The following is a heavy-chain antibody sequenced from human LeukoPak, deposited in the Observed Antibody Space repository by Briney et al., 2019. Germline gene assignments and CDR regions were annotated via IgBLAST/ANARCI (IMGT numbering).Heavy chain of an antibody. CDR1: GITFNNAW. Sequence: GGSLRLSCAASGITFNNAWMSWVRQAPGKGLEWVGRIKSKTNGGTTDYGAPVKGRFTNSRDDSKNTLYLQMNSLKTEDTAVYYCAKGPAQLSSSWYGYYFDYWGQGTLVTVSS. CDR2: IKSKTNGGTT. CDR3: AKGPAQLSSSWYGYYFDY. V-gene: IGHV3-15*01. J-gene: IGHJ4*02. D-gene: IGHD6-13*01.